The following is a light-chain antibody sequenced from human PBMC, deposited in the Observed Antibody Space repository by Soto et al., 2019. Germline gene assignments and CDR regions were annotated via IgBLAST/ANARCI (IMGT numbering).Light chain of an antibody. Sequence: DIQITQSPSTLSASVRDRVTITCRASQAISNWLAWYQQKPGKAPRLLIYDASSLESGVPSRFSGSGSGTDFTLTITSLQPDDFGIYYCQQYENYWTFGQGTKVDI. CDR1: QAISNW. CDR3: QQYENYWT. V-gene: IGKV1-5*01. J-gene: IGKJ1*01. CDR2: DAS.